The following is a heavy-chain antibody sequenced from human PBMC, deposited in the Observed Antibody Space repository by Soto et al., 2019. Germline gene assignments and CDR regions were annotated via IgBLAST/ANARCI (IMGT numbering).Heavy chain of an antibody. D-gene: IGHD6-6*01. J-gene: IGHJ6*02. CDR2: ISNDGSNK. CDR3: AKVIRADSTSSNFYYYSGMDV. Sequence: GGSLRLSCAASGFSFSTYGMHWVRQAPGKGLEWMAVISNDGSNKYYADSVKGRFTISRDNSKDTLFLQMNSLRGEDTAIYYCAKVIRADSTSSNFYYYSGMDVWGQGTTVTVCS. V-gene: IGHV3-30*18. CDR1: GFSFSTYG.